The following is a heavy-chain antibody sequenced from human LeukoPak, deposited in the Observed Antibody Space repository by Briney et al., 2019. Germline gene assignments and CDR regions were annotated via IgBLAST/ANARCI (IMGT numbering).Heavy chain of an antibody. V-gene: IGHV1-69*05. CDR1: GGTFSSYA. CDR2: IIPIFGTA. CDR3: ARDQYYGSGNTPGY. J-gene: IGHJ4*02. Sequence: SVKVSCKASGGTFSSYAISWVRQAPGQGLEWMGGIIPIFGTANYAQKFQGRVTMTRDTSTNTVYMELSSLRSEDTAIYYCARDQYYGSGNTPGYWGQGTLVTVSS. D-gene: IGHD3-10*01.